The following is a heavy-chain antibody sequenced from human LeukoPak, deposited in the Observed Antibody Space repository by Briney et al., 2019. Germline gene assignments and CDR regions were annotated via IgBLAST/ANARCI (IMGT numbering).Heavy chain of an antibody. V-gene: IGHV3-30*02. J-gene: IGHJ4*02. Sequence: GGSLRLSCAASGFTFSSYGMHWVRQAPGKGLEWVAFIRYDGSNKYYADSVKGRFTISRDNSKNTLYLQMNSLRAEDTAMYYRARLGWFGESLLDYWGQGTLVTVSS. D-gene: IGHD3-10*01. CDR2: IRYDGSNK. CDR3: ARLGWFGESLLDY. CDR1: GFTFSSYG.